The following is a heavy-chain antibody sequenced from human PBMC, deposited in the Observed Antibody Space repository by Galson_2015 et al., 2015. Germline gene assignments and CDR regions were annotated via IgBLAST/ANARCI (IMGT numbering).Heavy chain of an antibody. CDR2: ISSSSSYI. V-gene: IGHV3-21*01. CDR3: AIGGIVATITTYFDY. D-gene: IGHD5-12*01. CDR1: GFTFTSYS. Sequence: SLRLSCAASGFTFTSYSMNWVRQAPGEGLEWVSSISSSSSYIYYADSMKGRFTISRDNAKSSLYLQMNSLRAEDTAVYYCAIGGIVATITTYFDYWGQGTLVTVSS. J-gene: IGHJ4*02.